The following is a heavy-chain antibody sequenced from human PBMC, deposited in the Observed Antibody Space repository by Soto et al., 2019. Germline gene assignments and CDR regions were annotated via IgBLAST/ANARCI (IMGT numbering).Heavy chain of an antibody. J-gene: IGHJ6*02. Sequence: PGESLKISCKGSGYSFTSYWIGWVRQMPGKGLEWMGIIYPGDSDTRYSLSFQGQVTISADKSISTAYLQWSSLKASDTAMYYCARRGYYYDSSGYPQYYYYGMDVWGQGTTVTVSS. V-gene: IGHV5-51*01. CDR3: ARRGYYYDSSGYPQYYYYGMDV. CDR1: GYSFTSYW. CDR2: IYPGDSDT. D-gene: IGHD3-22*01.